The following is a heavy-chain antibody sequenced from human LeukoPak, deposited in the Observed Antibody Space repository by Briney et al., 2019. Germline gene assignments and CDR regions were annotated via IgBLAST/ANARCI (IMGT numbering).Heavy chain of an antibody. Sequence: GGSLRLSCAASGLTFSTYEMNWFRQAPGKGLEWVSYISSSGSTIYYADSMKGRFTISRDNAKNSLYLQMNSLRAEDTAVYYCARKGGDYYYYYMDVWGKGTTVTISS. D-gene: IGHD3-10*01. CDR2: ISSSGSTI. V-gene: IGHV3-48*03. CDR3: ARKGGDYYYYYMDV. J-gene: IGHJ6*03. CDR1: GLTFSTYE.